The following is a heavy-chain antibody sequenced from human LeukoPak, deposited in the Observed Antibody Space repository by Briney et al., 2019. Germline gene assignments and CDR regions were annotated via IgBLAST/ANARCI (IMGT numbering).Heavy chain of an antibody. V-gene: IGHV3-23*01. CDR3: ARERSGYYIFDQ. J-gene: IGHJ4*02. CDR1: GFTFSDYT. Sequence: GGSLRLSCAASGFTFSDYTMSWVRQAPGKGLEWVSTITYSGGDTYFADSVKGRFTISRDNSKNTLHLQVNSLRAEDTAIYYCARERSGYYIFDQWGQGTLVTVSS. D-gene: IGHD3-3*01. CDR2: ITYSGGDT.